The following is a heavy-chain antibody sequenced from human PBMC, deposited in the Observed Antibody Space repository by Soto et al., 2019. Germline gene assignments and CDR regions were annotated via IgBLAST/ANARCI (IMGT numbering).Heavy chain of an antibody. Sequence: ASVNVSCKASGYTFTSYYMHWVRQAPGQGLEWMGIINPSGGSTSYAQKFQGRVTMTRDTSTRTVYMALSRLRSEDTAVYYCARWNLVAPGLDWFDPWGQGTLVTVSS. D-gene: IGHD5-12*01. CDR1: GYTFTSYY. CDR3: ARWNLVAPGLDWFDP. J-gene: IGHJ5*02. V-gene: IGHV1-46*01. CDR2: INPSGGST.